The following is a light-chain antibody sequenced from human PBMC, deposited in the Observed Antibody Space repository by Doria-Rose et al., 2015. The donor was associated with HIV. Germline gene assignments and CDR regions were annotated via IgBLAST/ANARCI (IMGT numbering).Light chain of an antibody. Sequence: TQSPGTLSLSPGERATFSCRASQRVKSSYLAWYQQKPGQAPRLLIYDASTRATGIPDRFSGSGSVTDFTLTISRLEPEDVAVYYCHQYGTSWTFGQGTKVEI. CDR2: DAS. J-gene: IGKJ1*01. V-gene: IGKV3-20*01. CDR3: HQYGTSWT. CDR1: QRVKSSY.